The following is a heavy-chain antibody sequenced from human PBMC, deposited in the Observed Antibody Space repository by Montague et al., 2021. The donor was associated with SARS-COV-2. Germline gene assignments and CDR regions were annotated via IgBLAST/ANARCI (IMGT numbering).Heavy chain of an antibody. CDR3: ARHLRVTTVTSHMYHYAMDD. Sequence: SETLSLTCSVSGDSISNYSWSWIRQSPGKGLEWIGYIYYSGSTNYNPSLTSRVTISVDTSKNQVSLKLTSVTAADTAVYYCARHLRVTTVTSHMYHYAMDDWGQGTTVTVSS. CDR1: GDSISNYS. J-gene: IGHJ6*02. V-gene: IGHV4-59*08. D-gene: IGHD4-11*01. CDR2: IYYSGST.